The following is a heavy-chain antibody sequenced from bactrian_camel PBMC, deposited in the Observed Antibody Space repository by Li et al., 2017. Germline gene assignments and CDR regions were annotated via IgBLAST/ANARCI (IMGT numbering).Heavy chain of an antibody. V-gene: IGHV3S6*01. J-gene: IGHJ4*01. CDR2: LSGTAI. D-gene: IGHD2*01. CDR3: AVRLSSVCYNRAETFEY. Sequence: HVQLVESGGGSVQAGGSLKLSCAASAYTYCMAWFRQAPGKEREGVAGLSGTAISYEDSVKGRFTVSQDNAKNILYLQMNSLKPEDTGVYYCAVRLSSVCYNRAETFEYWGQGTQVTVS. CDR1: AYTYC.